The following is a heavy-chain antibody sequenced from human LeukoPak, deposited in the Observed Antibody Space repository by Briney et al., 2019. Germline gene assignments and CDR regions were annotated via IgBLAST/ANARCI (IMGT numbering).Heavy chain of an antibody. J-gene: IGHJ5*02. V-gene: IGHV3-21*01. CDR1: GFTFSSYS. D-gene: IGHD4-17*01. Sequence: GGSLRLSCAASGFTFSSYSMNWVRQAPGKGLEWVSSISSSSSYIYYADSVKGRFTISRDNAKNSLYLQMNSLRAEDTAVYYCARDSRPHDYGDWGWFDPWGQGTLVTVSS. CDR2: ISSSSSYI. CDR3: ARDSRPHDYGDWGWFDP.